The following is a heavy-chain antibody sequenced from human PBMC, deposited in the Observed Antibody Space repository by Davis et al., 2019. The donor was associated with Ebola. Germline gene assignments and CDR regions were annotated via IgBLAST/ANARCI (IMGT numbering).Heavy chain of an antibody. CDR1: GGSISSYY. CDR2: INHSGST. Sequence: GSLRLSCTVSGGSISSYYWSWIRQPPGKGLEWIGEINHSGSTNYNPSLKSRVTISVDTSKNQFSLKLSSVTPEDTAVYYCARGYPRDYYGMDVWGQGTTVTVSS. CDR3: ARGYPRDYYGMDV. D-gene: IGHD2-2*01. V-gene: IGHV4-34*01. J-gene: IGHJ6*02.